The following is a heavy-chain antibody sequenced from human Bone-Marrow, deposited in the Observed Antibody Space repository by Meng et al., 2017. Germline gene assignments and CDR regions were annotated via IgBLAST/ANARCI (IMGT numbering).Heavy chain of an antibody. CDR3: ARDPNQDAFDI. V-gene: IGHV1-3*01. CDR1: GYTFTSYA. J-gene: IGHJ3*02. D-gene: IGHD1-14*01. CDR2: INAGNGNT. Sequence: QVQLVQSGAEVKKPGASVKVSCKASGYTFTSYAMHWVRQAPGQRLEWMGWINAGNGNTKYSQKFQGRVTITRDTSASTAYMGLSSLRSEDTAVYYCARDPNQDAFDIWGQGTMVTVSS.